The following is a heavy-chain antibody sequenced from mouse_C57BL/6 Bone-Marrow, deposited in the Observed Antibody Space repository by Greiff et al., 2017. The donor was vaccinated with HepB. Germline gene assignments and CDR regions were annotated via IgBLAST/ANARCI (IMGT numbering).Heavy chain of an antibody. J-gene: IGHJ4*01. CDR2: ISDGGSYT. CDR3: ARDYGGDYAMDY. Sequence: EVQLVESGGGLVKPGGSLKLSCAASGFTFSSYAMSWVRQTPEKRLEWVATISDGGSYTYYPDNVKGRFTISRDNAKNNLYLQRSHLKSEDTAMYYCARDYGGDYAMDYWGQGTSVTVSS. CDR1: GFTFSSYA. V-gene: IGHV5-4*01. D-gene: IGHD1-1*01.